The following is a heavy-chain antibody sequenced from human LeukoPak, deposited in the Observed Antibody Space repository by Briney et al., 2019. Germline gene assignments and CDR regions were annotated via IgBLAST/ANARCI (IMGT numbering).Heavy chain of an antibody. CDR2: INPNSGGT. D-gene: IGHD4-17*01. CDR1: GYTFTGYY. J-gene: IGHJ5*02. Sequence: ASVKVSCKASGYTFTGYYMHWVRQAPGQGLEWMGWINPNSGGTNYAQKFQGRVTMTRDTSISTAYMELSRLRSDDTAVYYCATERKTTEYNWFDPWGQGTLVTVSS. CDR3: ATERKTTEYNWFDP. V-gene: IGHV1-2*02.